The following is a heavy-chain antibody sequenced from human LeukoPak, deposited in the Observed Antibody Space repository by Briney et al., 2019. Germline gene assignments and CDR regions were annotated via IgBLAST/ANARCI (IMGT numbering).Heavy chain of an antibody. CDR2: INHSGST. Sequence: SETPSLTCAVYGGSFSGYYWSWIRQPPGKGLEWIGEINHSGSTNYNPSLKRRVTISVDTSKNQFSLKVSSVTAADTALYYCARGSETTGNNWFDPWGQGTLVTVSS. D-gene: IGHD1-1*01. CDR3: ARGSETTGNNWFDP. J-gene: IGHJ5*02. CDR1: GGSFSGYY. V-gene: IGHV4-34*01.